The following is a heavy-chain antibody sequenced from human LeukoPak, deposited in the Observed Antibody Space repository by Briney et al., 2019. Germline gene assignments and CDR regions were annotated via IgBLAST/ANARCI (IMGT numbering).Heavy chain of an antibody. J-gene: IGHJ6*03. D-gene: IGHD3-10*01. CDR2: IYSGGST. CDR3: AAITLLNLVRGVMSNAYMDV. CDR1: VVTVSSNY. Sequence: VGSLRLSSAASVVTVSSNYISRVRQAPGNGLGWFSGIYSGGSTYYADSVNGRFTISRDNSKNTQYLQMTSLRAEDTAVYSCAAITLLNLVRGVMSNAYMDVWGKGNTVTVSS. V-gene: IGHV3-66*02.